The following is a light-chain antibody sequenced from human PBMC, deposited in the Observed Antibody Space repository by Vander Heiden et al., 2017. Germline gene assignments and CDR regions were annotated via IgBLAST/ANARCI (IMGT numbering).Light chain of an antibody. V-gene: IGKV1-33*01. J-gene: IGKJ4*01. CDR3: QQYDNLPPRLT. Sequence: DIQMTQSPSALSASVGDRVTITCQASQDISNYLNWYQQKPGKAPKLLIYDASNLETGVPSRFSGSGSGTDFTFTISSLQPEDIATYYCQQYDNLPPRLTFGCGTKVGI. CDR2: DAS. CDR1: QDISNY.